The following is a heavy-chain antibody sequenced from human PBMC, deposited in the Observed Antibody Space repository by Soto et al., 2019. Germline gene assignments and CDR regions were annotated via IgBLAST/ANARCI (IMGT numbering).Heavy chain of an antibody. CDR1: GYTFSDYY. CDR2: INPSSGGT. Sequence: VQLVQSGAEVRKPGASVKVSCKASGYTFSDYYVHWVREAPGQGLEWMGWINPSSGGTIYTQRFQGRVTMTRDTSLSTVYMDLSRLTSDDTAVYYCAREMGVIGAPGYTWFDPWGQGDMVAVAS. CDR3: AREMGVIGAPGYTWFDP. D-gene: IGHD6-6*01. J-gene: IGHJ5*02. V-gene: IGHV1-2*02.